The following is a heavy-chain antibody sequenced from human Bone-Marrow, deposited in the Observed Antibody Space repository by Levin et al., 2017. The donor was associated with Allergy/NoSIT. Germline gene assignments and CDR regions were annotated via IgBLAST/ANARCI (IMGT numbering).Heavy chain of an antibody. CDR3: ARGHFPYYYYGMDV. Sequence: GESLKISCKASGFTFTTYGLTWVRQAPGRGLEWVGWVSAYSGNTNYALNLQDRVTMTTDTATNTAYMELSSLRSDDTAIYYCARGHFPYYYYGMDVWGPGTTVVVSS. V-gene: IGHV1-18*01. CDR2: VSAYSGNT. CDR1: GFTFTTYG. J-gene: IGHJ6*02.